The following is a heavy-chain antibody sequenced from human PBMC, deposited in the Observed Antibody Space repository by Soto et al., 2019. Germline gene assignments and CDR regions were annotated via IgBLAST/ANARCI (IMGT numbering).Heavy chain of an antibody. D-gene: IGHD3-3*01. J-gene: IGHJ6*03. CDR2: ISWNSGSI. V-gene: IGHV3-9*01. CDR1: GFTFDDYA. Sequence: EVQLVESGGGLVQPGRSLRLSCAASGFTFDDYAMHWVRQAPGKGLEWVSGISWNSGSIGYADSVKGRFTISRDNAKNSLYLQMNSLRAEDTALYYCAKGRRYDFGSGYPEGYYYYYMDVWGKGTTVTVSS. CDR3: AKGRRYDFGSGYPEGYYYYYMDV.